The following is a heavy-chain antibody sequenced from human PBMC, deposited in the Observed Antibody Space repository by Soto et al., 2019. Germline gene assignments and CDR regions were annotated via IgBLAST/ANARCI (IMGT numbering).Heavy chain of an antibody. D-gene: IGHD2-15*01. CDR1: GSALRSHG. J-gene: IGHJ4*02. CDR2: IWGDESKK. CDR3: ARGAVAAGDFDY. V-gene: IGHV3-33*01. Sequence: SLRRCFAASGSALRSHGMHWVRPAPGKGLEWVAVIWGDESKKLYADSVKGRFTISKDNSKNTLFLQMNTLRVEDTALYYCARGAVAAGDFDYWGQGTLVTVSS.